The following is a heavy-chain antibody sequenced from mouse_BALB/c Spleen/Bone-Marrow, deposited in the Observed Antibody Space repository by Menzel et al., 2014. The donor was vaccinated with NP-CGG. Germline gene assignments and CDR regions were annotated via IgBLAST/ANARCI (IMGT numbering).Heavy chain of an antibody. D-gene: IGHD1-3*01. V-gene: IGHV14-3*02. CDR3: ARQEFAIYWYFDV. Sequence: EVQVVESGAELVKPGASVKLSCSASGFNIKDTYMHWVKQRPEQGLEWIGRIDPANGNTKYDPKFQEKATITADTSSNTVDLQLSSLTFEDTAVYYCARQEFAIYWYFDVWGAGTTVTVSS. J-gene: IGHJ1*01. CDR2: IDPANGNT. CDR1: GFNIKDTY.